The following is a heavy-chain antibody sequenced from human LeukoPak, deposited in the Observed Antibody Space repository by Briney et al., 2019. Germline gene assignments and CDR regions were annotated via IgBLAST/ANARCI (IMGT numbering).Heavy chain of an antibody. CDR3: ARDKIPSAGTPRGFDP. CDR1: GFTFSSFG. Sequence: GGSLRLSCAASGFTFSSFGMHWVRQPPGKGLEWVAFIRYDGSDTYYADSVKGRFTISRDTSKSSLYLQMNSLRAEDTAVYYCARDKIPSAGTPRGFDPWGQGTLVTVSS. CDR2: IRYDGSDT. D-gene: IGHD6-13*01. V-gene: IGHV3-30*02. J-gene: IGHJ5*02.